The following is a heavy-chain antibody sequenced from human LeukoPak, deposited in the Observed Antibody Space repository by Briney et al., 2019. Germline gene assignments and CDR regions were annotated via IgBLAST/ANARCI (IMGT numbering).Heavy chain of an antibody. D-gene: IGHD6-19*01. V-gene: IGHV4-59*08. Sequence: PSETLSLTCTVSGGSISSYYWSWIRQPPGKGLEWIGYIYYSGSTNYNPSLKSRVTISVDTSKNQFSLKLSSVTAADTAVYYCARFTYSSGWYNWFDPWGQGTLVTVSS. CDR1: GGSISSYY. J-gene: IGHJ5*02. CDR3: ARFTYSSGWYNWFDP. CDR2: IYYSGST.